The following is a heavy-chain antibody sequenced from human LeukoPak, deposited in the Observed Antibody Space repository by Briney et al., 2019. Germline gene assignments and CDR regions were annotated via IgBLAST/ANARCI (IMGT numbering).Heavy chain of an antibody. CDR2: ISAYNGNT. CDR3: ASFPNPRGYSGYDDY. Sequence: ASVKVSCKASGYTFTSYGISWVRQAPGQGLEWMGWISAYNGNTNYAQKLQGRVTMTTDTSTSTAYMELRSLRSDDTAVYYCASFPNPRGYSGYDDYWGQGTLVTVSS. CDR1: GYTFTSYG. J-gene: IGHJ4*02. D-gene: IGHD5-12*01. V-gene: IGHV1-18*01.